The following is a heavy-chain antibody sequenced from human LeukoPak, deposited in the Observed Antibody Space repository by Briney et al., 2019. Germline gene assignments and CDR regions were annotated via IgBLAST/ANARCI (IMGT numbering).Heavy chain of an antibody. CDR2: IKQDGSET. CDR1: GFTYINYW. J-gene: IGHJ4*02. D-gene: IGHD5-18*01. V-gene: IGHV3-7*01. Sequence: PGGSLPLSRPATGFTYINYWNNWVRQPPGKGLEWVANIKQDGSETYCVDSVKGRFTISRDTAKNSLYLQMNSLRDEDTAVYYCARGGSGYSYGKIDSWGQGILVTVSS. CDR3: ARGGSGYSYGKIDS.